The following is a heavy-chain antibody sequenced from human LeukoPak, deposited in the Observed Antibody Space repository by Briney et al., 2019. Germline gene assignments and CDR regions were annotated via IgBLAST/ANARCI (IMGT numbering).Heavy chain of an antibody. CDR1: GFTLSDYY. D-gene: IGHD5-12*01. J-gene: IGHJ4*02. Sequence: GGSLRLSCAASGFTLSDYYMSWIRQAPGKGLEWVSYSSSSGSTIYYADSVKGRFTISRDNSKNTLYLHMNSLRAEDTAVYYCARDHGYSGYDYYFDYWGQGTLVTVSS. CDR2: SSSSGSTI. V-gene: IGHV3-11*04. CDR3: ARDHGYSGYDYYFDY.